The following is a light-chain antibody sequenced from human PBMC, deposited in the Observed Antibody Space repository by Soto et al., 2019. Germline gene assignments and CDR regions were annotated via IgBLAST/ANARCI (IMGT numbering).Light chain of an antibody. CDR3: QQYENLPYT. V-gene: IGKV1-39*01. J-gene: IGKJ2*01. Sequence: DIQMTQSPSSLSASVGDRVTITCRASQSISSYLNWYQQKPGKAPKLLIYAASSLQSGVPSRFSGSGSGTDFTLTISSLQPEDFATYFCQQYENLPYTFGQGTKVDIK. CDR1: QSISSY. CDR2: AAS.